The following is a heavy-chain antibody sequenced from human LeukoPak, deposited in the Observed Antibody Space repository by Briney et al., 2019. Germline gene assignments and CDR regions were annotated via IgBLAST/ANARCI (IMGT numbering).Heavy chain of an antibody. J-gene: IGHJ4*02. CDR3: AKALGGYHFDY. D-gene: IGHD3-16*01. CDR2: ISGSGGNT. Sequence: PGGSLRLSYAASGFTFSSYGMSWVRQAPGKGLEWVSSISGSGGNTYYADSVKGRFTISRDNSKNTLFLHMNSLRAEDTAVYYCAKALGGYHFDYWGQGTLVTVSS. CDR1: GFTFSSYG. V-gene: IGHV3-23*01.